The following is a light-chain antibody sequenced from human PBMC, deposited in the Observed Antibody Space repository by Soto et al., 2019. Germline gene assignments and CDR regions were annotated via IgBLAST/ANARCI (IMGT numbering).Light chain of an antibody. V-gene: IGLV2-14*01. J-gene: IGLJ1*01. CDR1: GGDIGAYNY. CDR2: GVT. CDR3: SSFTTTYFDV. Sequence: QSVLTQPASVSGSLGQSITLSCTGSGGDIGAYNYVSWYQQHPGKAPNLIVYGVTHRPSGVSSRFSASKSAYTASLTISALQAEDEADYYCSSFTTTYFDVFGPGTKLTVL.